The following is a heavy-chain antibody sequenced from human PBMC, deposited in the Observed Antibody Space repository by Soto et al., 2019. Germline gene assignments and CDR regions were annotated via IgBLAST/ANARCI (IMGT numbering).Heavy chain of an antibody. CDR1: GFTFSSYS. Sequence: GGSLRLSCAASGFTFSSYSMSWVRQAPGKGLEWVSGFRTSGDGGTTYYADSVKGRFTISRDNSKNMLFLQMNSLRAEDTAIYYCAKKVNSGPGSQYFDYWGQGXLVTVYS. J-gene: IGHJ4*02. CDR2: FRTSGDGGTT. D-gene: IGHD3-10*01. CDR3: AKKVNSGPGSQYFDY. V-gene: IGHV3-23*01.